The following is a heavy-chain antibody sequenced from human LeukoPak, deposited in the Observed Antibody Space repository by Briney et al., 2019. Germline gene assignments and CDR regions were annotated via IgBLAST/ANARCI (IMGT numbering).Heavy chain of an antibody. D-gene: IGHD3-10*01. V-gene: IGHV3-21*01. CDR2: ISSSSSYI. J-gene: IGHJ4*02. Sequence: GGSLRLSCAASGFTFSSYSMNWVRQAPGKGLEWVSSISSSSSYIYYADSVKGRFTISRDNAKNSLYLQINSLRAEDTAVYYCARAVVFTMVRGVPPYFDYWGQGTLVTVSS. CDR3: ARAVVFTMVRGVPPYFDY. CDR1: GFTFSSYS.